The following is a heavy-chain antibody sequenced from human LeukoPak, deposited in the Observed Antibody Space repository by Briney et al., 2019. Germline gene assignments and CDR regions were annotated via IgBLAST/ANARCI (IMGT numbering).Heavy chain of an antibody. CDR2: ISSSGGTI. CDR3: ARMLPGLDY. CDR1: GFTFSSYE. J-gene: IGHJ4*02. D-gene: IGHD3-16*01. Sequence: GGSLRLSFAASGFTFSSYEMNWVRQAPGKGLEWVSYISSSGGTIYYADSVKGRFTISRDNPKNSLYLQMNSLRAEDTAVYYCARMLPGLDYWPQGTLVTVSS. V-gene: IGHV3-48*03.